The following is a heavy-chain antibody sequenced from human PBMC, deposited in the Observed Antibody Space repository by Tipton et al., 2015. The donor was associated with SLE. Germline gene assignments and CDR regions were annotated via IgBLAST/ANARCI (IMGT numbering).Heavy chain of an antibody. CDR3: ARDRRVAAARLDAFDI. CDR1: GYTFTGYA. V-gene: IGHV7-4-1*02. D-gene: IGHD6-13*01. J-gene: IGHJ3*02. CDR2: INPHTGNP. Sequence: QLVQSGSELKKPGTSVKLSCKASGYTFTGYAINWVRQAPGQGLDWMGWINPHTGNPTYAQGFTGRFVFSLDTSVSTAYLQISSLRAEDTANYYCARDRRVAAARLDAFDIWGQGTMVTVSS.